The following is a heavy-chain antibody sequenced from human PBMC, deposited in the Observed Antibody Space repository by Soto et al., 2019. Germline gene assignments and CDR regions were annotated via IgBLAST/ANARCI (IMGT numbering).Heavy chain of an antibody. CDR3: APLVVPAAKSYYYYYGMDV. V-gene: IGHV1-69*13. Sequence: PVKVSCQASGGTCSSYAIIWVRPAPRQGLEWMGGIISIFGTANYAQKFQGRVTITADESTSTAYMELSTLRSVDTDVYYCAPLVVPAAKSYYYYYGMDVWGQGTTVTVSS. CDR2: IISIFGTA. J-gene: IGHJ6*02. CDR1: GGTCSSYA. D-gene: IGHD2-2*01.